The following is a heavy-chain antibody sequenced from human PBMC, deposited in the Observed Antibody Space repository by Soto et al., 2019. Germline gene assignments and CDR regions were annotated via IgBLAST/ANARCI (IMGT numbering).Heavy chain of an antibody. CDR3: ARGRGYFDY. J-gene: IGHJ4*02. V-gene: IGHV4-31*01. CDR2: IYYSGST. D-gene: IGHD3-10*01. Sequence: QVQLQESGPGLVKPSQTLSLTCTVSGGSISSGGYYWSWIRQHPGKGLEWIGYIYYSGSTYYNPSLXXQXTXXVDTSKHQFSLKLSSVTAADTAVYYCARGRGYFDYWGQGTLVTVSS. CDR1: GGSISSGGYY.